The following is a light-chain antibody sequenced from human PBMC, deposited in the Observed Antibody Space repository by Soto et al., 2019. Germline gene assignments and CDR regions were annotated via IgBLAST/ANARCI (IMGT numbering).Light chain of an antibody. J-gene: IGKJ5*01. Sequence: EIVLTQSPGILSLSPGERATLSCRASQSISSSFLAWYQQKPGQAPRLLIYGASTRATGIPDRFSGSGSETDFSLAITRLEPEDFAVYYCQQRSNWPTFGQGTRLEIK. CDR1: QSISSSF. V-gene: IGKV3D-20*02. CDR2: GAS. CDR3: QQRSNWPT.